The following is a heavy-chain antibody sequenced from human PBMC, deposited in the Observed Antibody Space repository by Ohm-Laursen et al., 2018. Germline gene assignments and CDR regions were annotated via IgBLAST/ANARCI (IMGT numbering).Heavy chain of an antibody. V-gene: IGHV1-18*01. CDR2: ISTYDGKT. D-gene: IGHD2-8*01. Sequence: ASVKVSCKASGYTFNHYGISWVRQAPGQGLEWMGWISTYDGKTQFGQKFQGRVTMNTDTSTSTAYMELRSLKSDDTAVYYCARAKSANGVYYYYGMDVWGQGTTVTVSS. J-gene: IGHJ6*02. CDR3: ARAKSANGVYYYYGMDV. CDR1: GYTFNHYG.